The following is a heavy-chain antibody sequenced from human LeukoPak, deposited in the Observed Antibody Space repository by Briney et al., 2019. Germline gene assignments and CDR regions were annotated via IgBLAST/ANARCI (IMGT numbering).Heavy chain of an antibody. CDR2: IIPIFNTA. V-gene: IGHV1-69*15. Sequence: GSSVNVSCKASGGTFSSYAIIWVRQAPGQGLEWMGMIIPIFNTANYAQKFQGRVTITADESTSTAYMELSSLTSEDTAVYYCARSLGDPFLYYYYYMDVWGKGTTVTVSS. D-gene: IGHD3-16*01. J-gene: IGHJ6*03. CDR1: GGTFSSYA. CDR3: ARSLGDPFLYYYYYMDV.